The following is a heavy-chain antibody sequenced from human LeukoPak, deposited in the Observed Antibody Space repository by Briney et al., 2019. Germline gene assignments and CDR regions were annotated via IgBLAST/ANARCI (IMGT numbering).Heavy chain of an antibody. J-gene: IGHJ4*02. Sequence: GGSLRLSCAAPGVTFSDAWMNWVRQAPGKGLEWVGRIKSKKDGGTTDYAAPVKGRFTTSRDDSKNTLWLQMNSLENEDAALYYCTTDGLCLGNYCLDYWGRGTLVTVSS. CDR1: GVTFSDAW. V-gene: IGHV3-15*07. CDR2: IKSKKDGGTT. D-gene: IGHD3-16*01. CDR3: TTDGLCLGNYCLDY.